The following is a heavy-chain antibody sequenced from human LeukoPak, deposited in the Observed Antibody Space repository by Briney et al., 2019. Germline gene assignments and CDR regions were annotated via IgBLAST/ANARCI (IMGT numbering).Heavy chain of an antibody. Sequence: PGGSLRLSCAASGFTFSSYAMSWVRQAPGKGLEWVSAISGSGDSTYQADSVKGRFTISRDNSKNTLYLQMGSLRAEDMTVYYCARGGAYSSGWYALWYFDYWGQGTLVTVSS. J-gene: IGHJ4*02. D-gene: IGHD6-19*01. V-gene: IGHV3-23*01. CDR3: ARGGAYSSGWYALWYFDY. CDR2: ISGSGDST. CDR1: GFTFSSYA.